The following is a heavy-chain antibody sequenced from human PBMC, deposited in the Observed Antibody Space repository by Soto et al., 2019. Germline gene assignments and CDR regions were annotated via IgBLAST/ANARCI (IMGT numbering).Heavy chain of an antibody. CDR3: ASHYYYGSGSYYIVDY. D-gene: IGHD3-10*01. V-gene: IGHV4-30-4*01. CDR1: GGSISSGDYY. Sequence: QVQLQESGPGLVKPSQTRSLTCTVSGGSISSGDYYWSWIRQPPGKGLEWIGYIYYSGSTYYNPSLKSRVTISVDTSKNQFSLKLSSVTAADTAVYYCASHYYYGSGSYYIVDYWGQGTLVTVSS. J-gene: IGHJ4*02. CDR2: IYYSGST.